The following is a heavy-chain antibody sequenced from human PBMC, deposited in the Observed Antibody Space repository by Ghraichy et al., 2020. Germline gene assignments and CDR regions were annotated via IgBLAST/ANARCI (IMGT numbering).Heavy chain of an antibody. Sequence: SETLSLTCAVYGGSFSGYYWSWIRQPPGKRLEWIGEINHSGSTNYNPSLKSRVTISVDTSKNQFSLKLSSVTAADTAVYYCARFGYPNYFDYWGQGTLVTVSS. CDR3: ARFGYPNYFDY. CDR1: GGSFSGYY. J-gene: IGHJ4*02. D-gene: IGHD3-16*01. CDR2: INHSGST. V-gene: IGHV4-34*01.